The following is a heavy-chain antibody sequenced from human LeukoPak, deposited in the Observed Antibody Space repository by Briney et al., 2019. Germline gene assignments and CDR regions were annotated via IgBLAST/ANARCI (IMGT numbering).Heavy chain of an antibody. CDR1: GFTLNTYR. CDR2: IKQDGSEK. J-gene: IGHJ3*02. CDR3: ATSPPGHAFDI. V-gene: IGHV3-7*01. D-gene: IGHD1-14*01. Sequence: GGSLRLSCAASGFTLNTYRMCWVRQAPGKGLEWLANIKQDGSEKNYVDSVKGRFTISRDNAKNSLYLQMNSLRTDDTAVYYCATSPPGHAFDIWGQGTMVTVSS.